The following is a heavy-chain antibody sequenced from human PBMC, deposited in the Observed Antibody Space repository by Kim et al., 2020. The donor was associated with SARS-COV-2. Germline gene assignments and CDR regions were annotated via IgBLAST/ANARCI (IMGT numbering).Heavy chain of an antibody. D-gene: IGHD6-6*01. CDR2: IRSKAYGGTT. Sequence: GGSLRLSCTASGFTFGGYAMSWVRQAPGKGLEWVGVIRSKAYGGTTEYAASVKGRFTISRDDSKRMAYLQMNSLKTEDSAVYYCSLSIAARYAGGDFDYWGQGTLVTVSS. CDR1: GFTFGGYA. CDR3: SLSIAARYAGGDFDY. J-gene: IGHJ4*02. V-gene: IGHV3-49*04.